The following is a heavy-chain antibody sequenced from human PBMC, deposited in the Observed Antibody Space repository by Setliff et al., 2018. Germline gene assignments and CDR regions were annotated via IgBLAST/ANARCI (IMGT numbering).Heavy chain of an antibody. D-gene: IGHD2-15*01. Sequence: SETLSLTCSVSGASISSYYWGWLRQPPGKGLEWIGSISYSGTTYHNRSLRSRVTISIDTSKNQFSLKVTSVTAADTAVYYCASRSGVVEDPPRQVILDDGFDIWGQGTMVTVSS. J-gene: IGHJ3*02. CDR3: ASRSGVVEDPPRQVILDDGFDI. V-gene: IGHV4-39*01. CDR2: ISYSGTT. CDR1: GASISSYY.